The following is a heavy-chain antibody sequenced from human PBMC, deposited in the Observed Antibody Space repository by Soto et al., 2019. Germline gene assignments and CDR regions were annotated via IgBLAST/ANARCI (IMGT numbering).Heavy chain of an antibody. J-gene: IGHJ4*02. CDR2: IFYGSTSYT. CDR3: ARHEGRAVAGHFDC. CDR1: GGSFSSYY. Sequence: PSETLSLTCTVSGGSFSSYYWSWIRQSPGKGLEWIGYIFYGSTSYTNYNPSLKSRVTISVDTSKNQFSLNLTSVTAADTAVYYCARHEGRAVAGHFDCWGQGTLVTVSS. V-gene: IGHV4-59*08. D-gene: IGHD6-19*01.